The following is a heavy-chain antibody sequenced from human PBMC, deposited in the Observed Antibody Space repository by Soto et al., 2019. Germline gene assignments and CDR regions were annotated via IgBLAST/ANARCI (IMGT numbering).Heavy chain of an antibody. CDR2: ISYDGSNK. CDR3: AAAREMGHCTNGVCYPGDY. D-gene: IGHD2-8*01. Sequence: QVQLVESGGGVVQRGRSLRLSCAASGFTFSSYGMHWVRQAPGKGLEWVAVISYDGSNKYYADSVKGRFTISRDNSKKTPYLQMNGLSAEDPAVYYCAAAREMGHCTNGVCYPGDYCGQGTLVTVSS. CDR1: GFTFSSYG. V-gene: IGHV3-30*03. J-gene: IGHJ4*02.